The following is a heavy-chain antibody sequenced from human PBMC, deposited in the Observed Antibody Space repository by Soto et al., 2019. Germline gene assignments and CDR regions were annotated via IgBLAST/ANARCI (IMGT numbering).Heavy chain of an antibody. CDR3: ANRPRALLTFDY. D-gene: IGHD1-26*01. CDR2: ISDSGGTS. CDR1: GFIFSNYV. V-gene: IGHV3-23*04. J-gene: IGHJ4*02. Sequence: EVQLVDSGGGLVQPGGSLRLSCAASGFIFSNYVMSWVRQAPGKGLEWVSSISDSGGTSYYADSVKGRFTISRDNSKNTLYLQMNGLRAEDTAIYYCANRPRALLTFDYWGQGTLVTVSS.